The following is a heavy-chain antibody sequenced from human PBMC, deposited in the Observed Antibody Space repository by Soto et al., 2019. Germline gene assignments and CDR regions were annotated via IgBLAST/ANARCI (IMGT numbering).Heavy chain of an antibody. CDR2: IYYSGST. CDR3: ANYPTTVTSDY. Sequence: PSETLSLTCTVSGASVSSGSCYWCWIRQPPGKGLEWIGYIYYSGSTNYNPSLKSRVTISVDTSKNQFSLKLSSVTAADTAAYYCANYPTTVTSDYWGQGTLVTVSS. J-gene: IGHJ4*02. D-gene: IGHD4-17*01. V-gene: IGHV4-61*01. CDR1: GASVSSGSCY.